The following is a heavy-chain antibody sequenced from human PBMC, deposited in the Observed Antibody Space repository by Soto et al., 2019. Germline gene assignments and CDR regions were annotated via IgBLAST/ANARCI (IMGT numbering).Heavy chain of an antibody. CDR3: ARDPSVVVTAHRDYYYYGMDV. D-gene: IGHD2-21*02. CDR2: INWNSGSI. Sequence: GGSLRLSCAASGFSFDDYAIHWVRQAPGKGLEWVSGINWNSGSIGYADSVKGRFTISRDNAKTSLYLQMNSLRAEDTAVYYCARDPSVVVTAHRDYYYYGMDVWGQGTTVTVSS. CDR1: GFSFDDYA. J-gene: IGHJ6*02. V-gene: IGHV3-9*01.